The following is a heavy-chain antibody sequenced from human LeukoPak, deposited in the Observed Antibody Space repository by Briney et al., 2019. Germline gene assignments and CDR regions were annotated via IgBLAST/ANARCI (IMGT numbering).Heavy chain of an antibody. J-gene: IGHJ4*02. CDR2: IYPRDSDT. D-gene: IGHD6-19*01. CDR1: GYSFTSYW. V-gene: IGHV5-51*01. Sequence: GESLKISCKGSGYSFTSYWIGWVRQMPGKGLERMGSIYPRDSDTRYSPSFQGQVTISADKSISTAYLQWSSLKASDTAMYYCSTGEQWPLDYWGQGTLVTVSS. CDR3: STGEQWPLDY.